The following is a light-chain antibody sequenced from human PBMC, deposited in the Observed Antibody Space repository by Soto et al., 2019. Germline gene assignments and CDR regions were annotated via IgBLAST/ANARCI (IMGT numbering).Light chain of an antibody. CDR2: DTN. Sequence: QAVVTQEPSLTVSPGGTVTLTCCSSFGAVTKDNYPYWLQQKPGQAPRPMNYDTNNTQAWTPGRFSGSILGGKAALTRSGAQHEDEAYYCGSRSYAGARPVFGGGTKVTVL. CDR3: SRSYAGARPV. CDR1: FGAVTKDNY. V-gene: IGLV7-46*01. J-gene: IGLJ3*02.